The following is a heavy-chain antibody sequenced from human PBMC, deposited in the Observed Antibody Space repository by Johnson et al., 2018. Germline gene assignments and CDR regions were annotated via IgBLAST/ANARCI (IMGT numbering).Heavy chain of an antibody. D-gene: IGHD2-15*01. CDR1: GFTFTNYG. CDR3: ARGDIVVVVVAREYFQH. Sequence: QLLETGGGVVQPGRSLRLSCSASGFTFTNYGMHWVRQAPGKGLEWVALISYDGTNKYNADSVRGRFTISRDNSKNTLYLQMNSLRAEDTAVYYCARGDIVVVVVAREYFQHWGQGTLVTVSS. J-gene: IGHJ1*01. V-gene: IGHV3-30*03. CDR2: ISYDGTNK.